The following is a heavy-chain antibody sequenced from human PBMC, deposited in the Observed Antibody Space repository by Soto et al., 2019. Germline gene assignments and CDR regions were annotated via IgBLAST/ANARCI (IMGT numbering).Heavy chain of an antibody. Sequence: GASVKVSCKASGYTFTSYAMHWVRQAPGQRLEWMGWINAGNGNTKYSQKFQGRVTVTRDTSASTAYMELSSLRSEDTAVYYCARDRKVRGVNYYYYYMDVWGKGTRVSV. J-gene: IGHJ6*03. CDR1: GYTFTSYA. CDR2: INAGNGNT. V-gene: IGHV1-3*01. D-gene: IGHD3-10*01. CDR3: ARDRKVRGVNYYYYYMDV.